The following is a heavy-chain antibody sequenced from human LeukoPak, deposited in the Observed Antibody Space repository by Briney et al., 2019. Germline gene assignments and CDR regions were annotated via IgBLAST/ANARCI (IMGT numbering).Heavy chain of an antibody. D-gene: IGHD5-18*01. Sequence: ASVKXSXKASGYTFTGYYMHWVRQAPGQGLEWXGRINPNSGGTNYAQKFQGRVTMTRDTSISTAYMELSRLRSDDTAVYYCARSRYTAMVSFDYWGQGTLVTVSS. CDR1: GYTFTGYY. V-gene: IGHV1-2*06. J-gene: IGHJ4*02. CDR3: ARSRYTAMVSFDY. CDR2: INPNSGGT.